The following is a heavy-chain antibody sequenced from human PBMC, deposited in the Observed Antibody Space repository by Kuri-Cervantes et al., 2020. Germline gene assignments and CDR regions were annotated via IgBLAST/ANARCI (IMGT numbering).Heavy chain of an antibody. CDR3: ARAGQVDSYLTRFDY. J-gene: IGHJ4*02. Sequence: GESLKISCAASGFTFSSYSMNWVRQAPGKGLEWVSYISSSSSTIYYADSVKGRFTISRDNAKNSLYLQMNSLRDEDTAVYYCARAGQVDSYLTRFDYWGQGTLVTVSS. V-gene: IGHV3-48*02. D-gene: IGHD5-18*01. CDR1: GFTFSSYS. CDR2: ISSSSSTI.